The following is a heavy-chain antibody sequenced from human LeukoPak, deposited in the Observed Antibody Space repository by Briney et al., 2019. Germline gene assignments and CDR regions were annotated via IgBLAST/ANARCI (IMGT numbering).Heavy chain of an antibody. CDR1: GGSISSYY. V-gene: IGHV4-59*01. CDR3: ARDTSTSIAGGNY. Sequence: PSETLSLTCTVSGGSISSYYWSWIRQPPGKGLEWIGYIYYSGSTNYNPSLKSRVTISVDTSKNQFSLKLSSVTAADTAVYYCARDTSTSIAGGNYWGQGTLVTVSS. CDR2: IYYSGST. J-gene: IGHJ4*02. D-gene: IGHD6-13*01.